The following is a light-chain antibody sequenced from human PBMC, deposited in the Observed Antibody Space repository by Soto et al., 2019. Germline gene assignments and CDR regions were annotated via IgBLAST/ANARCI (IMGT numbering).Light chain of an antibody. V-gene: IGLV2-14*01. CDR1: SSDVGGYNY. CDR3: VSYATSTTLYV. CDR2: EVT. J-gene: IGLJ1*01. Sequence: QSVLTQHASVSGSPGQSITISCTGTSSDVGGYNYVSWYQHHPGKAPKLMIYEVTSRPSGVSNRFSGSKSGNTASLTISGLQAEDEADYYCVSYATSTTLYVFGSGTKVTVL.